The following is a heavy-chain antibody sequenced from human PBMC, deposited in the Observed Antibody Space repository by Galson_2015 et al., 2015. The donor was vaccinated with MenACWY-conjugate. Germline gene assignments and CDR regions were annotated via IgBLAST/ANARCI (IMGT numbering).Heavy chain of an antibody. D-gene: IGHD2-15*01. CDR3: AKVAYSNSWSQPLDY. J-gene: IGHJ4*02. CDR2: ISYDGSNK. CDR1: GFTFSNYG. V-gene: IGHV3-30*18. Sequence: SLRLSCAASGFTFSNYGMHWVRQAPGKGLEWVAVISYDGSNKYYVGSVKGRFTISRDNSKNTLYLQMNSLRPEDTAVYYCAKVAYSNSWSQPLDYWGQGTLVTVSS.